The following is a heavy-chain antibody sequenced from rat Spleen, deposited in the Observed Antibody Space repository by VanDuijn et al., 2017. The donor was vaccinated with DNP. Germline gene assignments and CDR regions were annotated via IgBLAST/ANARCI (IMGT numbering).Heavy chain of an antibody. CDR1: GFSLTSYH. Sequence: QVQLKESGPGLVQPSQTLSLTCTVSGFSLTSYHVHWVRQPPGTGLEWMGRMQSGGGTDYISAHKSRLSISRDTSRSQVFLKMNSVQTEDTAMYFCARSGGAGGDYWGQGVMVTVSS. CDR3: ARSGGAGGDY. CDR2: MQSGGGT. V-gene: IGHV2-27*01. D-gene: IGHD4-3*01. J-gene: IGHJ2*01.